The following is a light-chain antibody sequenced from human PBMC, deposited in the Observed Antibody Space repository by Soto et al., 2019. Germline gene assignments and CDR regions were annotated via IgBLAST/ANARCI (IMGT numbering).Light chain of an antibody. J-gene: IGKJ1*01. CDR1: QSVNTKY. CDR2: GAS. Sequence: EIVLTQSPGTLSLSPGERATLSCRASQSVNTKYLAWYQQKPGQAPRLLIDGASDRATGIPDRFSGSGYGTEFTLSISSLQSQDFAVYYCQQYNTWPWTFGQGTKVEIK. V-gene: IGKV3-15*01. CDR3: QQYNTWPWT.